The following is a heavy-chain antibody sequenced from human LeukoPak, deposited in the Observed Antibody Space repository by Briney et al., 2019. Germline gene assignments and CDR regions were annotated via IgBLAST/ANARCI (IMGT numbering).Heavy chain of an antibody. D-gene: IGHD3-3*01. CDR3: ARVGLRFSGVLDY. CDR1: GYTFTSYD. V-gene: IGHV1-8*01. J-gene: IGHJ4*02. CDR2: MNPNSGNT. Sequence: EASVKVSCKASGYTFTSYDINWVRQATGQGLEWMGWMNPNSGNTSYAQKFPGRVTMTRDMSTSTVYMELSSLRSEDTAVYYCARVGLRFSGVLDYWGQGTLVTVSS.